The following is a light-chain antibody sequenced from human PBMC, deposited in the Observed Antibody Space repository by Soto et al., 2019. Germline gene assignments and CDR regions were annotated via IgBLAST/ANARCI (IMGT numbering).Light chain of an antibody. CDR1: QTISRW. CDR3: QHYNSDPWT. CDR2: DAS. Sequence: DIEMTQSPSTLSASDRDRLTITCLAGQTISRWLAWYQQRPGKAPKVLIYDASTLESGVPARLSGSGSETEFTLTISSLQPEDSAAYYCQHYNSDPWTFGQGTKV. J-gene: IGKJ1*01. V-gene: IGKV1-5*01.